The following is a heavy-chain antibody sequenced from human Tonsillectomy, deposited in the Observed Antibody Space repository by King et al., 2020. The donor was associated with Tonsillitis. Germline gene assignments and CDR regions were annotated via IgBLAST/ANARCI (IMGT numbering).Heavy chain of an antibody. V-gene: IGHV4-59*08. CDR1: GGSISSYY. D-gene: IGHD3-3*01. CDR2: IYYSGST. J-gene: IGHJ4*02. CDR3: ARNTDFWSGYTIDY. Sequence: VQLQESGPGLVKPSETLSLTCTVSGGSISSYYWSWIRPPPGKGLEWIGYIYYSGSTNYNPSLKSRVTISVDTSKNQFSLKLSSVTAADTAVYYCARNTDFWSGYTIDYWGQGTLVTVSS.